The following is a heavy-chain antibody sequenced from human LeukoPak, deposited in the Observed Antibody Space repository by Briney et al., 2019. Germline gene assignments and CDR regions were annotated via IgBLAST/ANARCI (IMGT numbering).Heavy chain of an antibody. Sequence: PSETLSLTCTVSGGSISSSTYYWGWIRQPPGKGLEWIGSVYFSGTTYYIPSLKSRVTICVETCKNQFSLKLSSLTAADTAVYYCASQDLNSCYGRDVWGQGTTVSVSS. J-gene: IGHJ6*01. V-gene: IGHV4-39*01. CDR3: ASQDLNSCYGRDV. CDR2: VYFSGTT. CDR1: GGSISSSTYY.